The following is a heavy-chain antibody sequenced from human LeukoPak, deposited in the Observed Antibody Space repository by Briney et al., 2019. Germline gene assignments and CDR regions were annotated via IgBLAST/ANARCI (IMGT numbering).Heavy chain of an antibody. CDR2: ISGGGDGT. CDR3: AKRVSAAATGRAFDI. D-gene: IGHD2-2*01. CDR1: GSTFSRYG. Sequence: GGSLRLSCAASGSTFSRYGMHWVRQAPGKGLEWVSGISGGGDGTYYADSVKGRFTISRDNSKNTLYLQMNSLRAEDTAVYYCAKRVSAAATGRAFDIWGQGTMVTVSS. V-gene: IGHV3-23*01. J-gene: IGHJ3*02.